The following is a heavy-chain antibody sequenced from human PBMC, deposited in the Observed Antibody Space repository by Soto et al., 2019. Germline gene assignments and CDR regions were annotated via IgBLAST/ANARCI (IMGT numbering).Heavy chain of an antibody. D-gene: IGHD3-16*02. CDR2: IIPIFGTA. V-gene: IGHV1-69*13. Sequence: ASVKVSCKASGGTFSSYAISWVRQAPGQGLEWMGGIIPIFGTANYAQKFQGRVTITADESTSTAYMELSSLRSEDTAVYYCARDHYDYVWGSYRPSYYFDYWGQGTLVTVS. J-gene: IGHJ4*02. CDR1: GGTFSSYA. CDR3: ARDHYDYVWGSYRPSYYFDY.